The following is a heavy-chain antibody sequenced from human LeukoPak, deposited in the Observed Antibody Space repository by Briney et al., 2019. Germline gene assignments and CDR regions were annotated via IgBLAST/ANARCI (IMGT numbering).Heavy chain of an antibody. J-gene: IGHJ3*02. CDR2: IYSGGST. V-gene: IGHV3-53*01. CDR3: AKDRGAVAFLDAFDI. D-gene: IGHD6-19*01. CDR1: GFTVSSNY. Sequence: PGGSLRLSCAASGFTVSSNYMSWVRQAPGKGLEWVSVIYSGGSTYYADSVKGRFTISRDNSKNTLYLQMNSLRAEDTAVYYCAKDRGAVAFLDAFDIWGQGTMVTVSS.